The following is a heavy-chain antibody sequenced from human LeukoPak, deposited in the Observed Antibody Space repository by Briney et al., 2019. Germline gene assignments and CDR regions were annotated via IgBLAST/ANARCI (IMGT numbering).Heavy chain of an antibody. CDR2: ISAYNGNT. D-gene: IGHD3-9*01. CDR1: GYTFTSYG. CDR3: ARDPPPHYDILTGYANYFDY. Sequence: GASVKVSCKASGYTFTSYGISWVRQAPGQGLEWMGWISAYNGNTNYAQKLQGRVTMTTDTSTSTAYMELRSLRSDDTAVYYCARDPPPHYDILTGYANYFDYWGQGTLVTVSS. J-gene: IGHJ4*02. V-gene: IGHV1-18*01.